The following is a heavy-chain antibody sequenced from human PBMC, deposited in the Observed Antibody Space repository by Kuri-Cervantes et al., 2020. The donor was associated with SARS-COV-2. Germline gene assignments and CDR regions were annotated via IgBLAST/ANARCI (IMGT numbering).Heavy chain of an antibody. Sequence: GGSLRLSCAASGFTFEDYAMHWVRQAPGRGLEWVSVISGDGDSTYYADSVKGRFTISRDNAKNSLYLQMNSLRAEDTAVYYCACSQDDLLVDAFDIWGQGTMVTVSS. D-gene: IGHD2-15*01. CDR1: GFTFEDYA. J-gene: IGHJ3*02. CDR3: ACSQDDLLVDAFDI. CDR2: ISGDGDST. V-gene: IGHV3-43D*03.